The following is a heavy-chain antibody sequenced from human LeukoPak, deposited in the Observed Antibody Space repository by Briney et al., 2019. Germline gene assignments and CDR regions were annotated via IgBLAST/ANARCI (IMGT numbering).Heavy chain of an antibody. D-gene: IGHD6-13*01. Sequence: ASVKVSCKASGYTFTSYGISWVRQAPGQGLEWVGWISAYNGNTNYAQKLQGRVTMTTDTSTSTAYMELRSLRSDDTAVYYCARDISSSWYSSYYYMDVWGKGTTVTVSS. J-gene: IGHJ6*03. V-gene: IGHV1-18*01. CDR1: GYTFTSYG. CDR2: ISAYNGNT. CDR3: ARDISSSWYSSYYYMDV.